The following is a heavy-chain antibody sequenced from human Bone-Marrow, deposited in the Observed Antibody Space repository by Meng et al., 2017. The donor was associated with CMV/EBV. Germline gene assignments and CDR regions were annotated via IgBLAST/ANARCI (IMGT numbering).Heavy chain of an antibody. J-gene: IGHJ4*02. CDR1: GYSISSGYY. Sequence: SEALSLTCTVSGYSISSGYYWGWIRQPPGKGLEWIGSIYHSGSTYYNPSLKSRVTISVDTSKNQFSLKLSPVTAADTAGYYCANGVATTQIPPFDYWGQGTLVTSPQ. V-gene: IGHV4-38-2*02. CDR3: ANGVATTQIPPFDY. D-gene: IGHD5-12*01. CDR2: IYHSGST.